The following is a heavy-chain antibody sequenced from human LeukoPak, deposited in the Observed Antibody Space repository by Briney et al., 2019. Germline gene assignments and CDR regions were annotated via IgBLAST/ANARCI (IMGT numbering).Heavy chain of an antibody. CDR3: ARLVVVPAAIRGGLFDY. CDR2: IYHSGST. J-gene: IGHJ4*02. D-gene: IGHD2-2*02. V-gene: IGHV4-38-2*01. Sequence: SETLSLTCAVSGYSISSGYYWGWIRQPPGKGLEWIGSIYHSGSTYYNPSLKSRVTISVDTSKNQFSLKLSSVTAADTAVYYCARLVVVPAAIRGGLFDYWGQGTLVTVSS. CDR1: GYSISSGYY.